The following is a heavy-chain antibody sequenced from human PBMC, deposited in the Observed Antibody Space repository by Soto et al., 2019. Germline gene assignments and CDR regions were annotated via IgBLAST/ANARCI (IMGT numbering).Heavy chain of an antibody. CDR1: GGSFSAYY. CDR3: ARKCGAFGYRAGERYCSSASGFDF. Sequence: SETLSLTCAVYGGSFSAYYWSWIRQPPGKGLEWIGEITDTGSTNYNPSLKSRITISVDTSKNQFSLKLSSVTAADTAVYYCARKCGAFGYRAGERYCSSASGFDFRGQGTLVTVSS. D-gene: IGHD2-2*01. V-gene: IGHV4-34*01. CDR2: ITDTGST. J-gene: IGHJ4*02.